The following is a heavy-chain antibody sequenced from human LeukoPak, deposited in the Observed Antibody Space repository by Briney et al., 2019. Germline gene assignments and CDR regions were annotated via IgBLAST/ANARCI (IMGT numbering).Heavy chain of an antibody. Sequence: GGSLRLSCAASGFTFSSYGMHWVRQAPGKGLEWVAVISYDGRNKYYADSVKGRFTVSRDNSENTLYLQMNSLRAEDTAVYYCGKVIHESGSYFHRPSFDFWGQGTLVTVSS. CDR2: ISYDGRNK. D-gene: IGHD3-10*01. CDR1: GFTFSSYG. CDR3: GKVIHESGSYFHRPSFDF. V-gene: IGHV3-30*18. J-gene: IGHJ4*02.